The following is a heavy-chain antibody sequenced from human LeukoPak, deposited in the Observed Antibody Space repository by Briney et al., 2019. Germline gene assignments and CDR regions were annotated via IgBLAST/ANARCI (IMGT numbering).Heavy chain of an antibody. Sequence: SETLSLTCTVSGGSISSHYWSWIRQPPGKGLEWIGYIYYSGSTNYNPSLKSRVTISVDTSKNQFSLKLSPVTAADTAVYYCARLERSYRSGDFFYYWGQGTLVTVSS. J-gene: IGHJ4*02. CDR1: GGSISSHY. D-gene: IGHD1-26*01. CDR3: ARLERSYRSGDFFYY. CDR2: IYYSGST. V-gene: IGHV4-59*11.